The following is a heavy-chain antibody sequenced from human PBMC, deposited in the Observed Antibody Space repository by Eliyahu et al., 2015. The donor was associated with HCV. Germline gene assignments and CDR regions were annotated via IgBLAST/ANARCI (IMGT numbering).Heavy chain of an antibody. CDR3: AKGTSEWELLLDY. CDR2: ISYDGSNK. V-gene: IGHV3-30*18. D-gene: IGHD1-26*01. Sequence: QVQLVESGGGVVQPGRSLRLSCAASGFTFSSYGMHWVRQAPGKGLEWVAVISYDGSNKYYADSVKGRFTISRDNSKNTLYLQMNSLRAEDTAVYYCAKGTSEWELLLDYWGQGTLVTVSS. CDR1: GFTFSSYG. J-gene: IGHJ4*02.